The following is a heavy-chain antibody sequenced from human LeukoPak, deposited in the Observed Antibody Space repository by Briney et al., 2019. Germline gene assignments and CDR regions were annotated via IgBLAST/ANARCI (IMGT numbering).Heavy chain of an antibody. V-gene: IGHV3-9*01. CDR2: ISWNSGSI. CDR3: AKDIADGMDV. CDR1: GFTFSSYA. Sequence: PGGSLRLSCAASGFTFSSYAMSWVRQAPGKGLEWVSGISWNSGSIGYADSVKGRFTISRDNAKNSLYLQMNSLRAEDTALYYCAKDIADGMDVWGQGTTVTVSS. J-gene: IGHJ6*02.